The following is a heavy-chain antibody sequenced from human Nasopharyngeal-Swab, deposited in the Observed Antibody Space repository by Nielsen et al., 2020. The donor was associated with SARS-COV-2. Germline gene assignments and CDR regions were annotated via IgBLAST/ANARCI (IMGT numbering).Heavy chain of an antibody. CDR3: TSRYSYGL. CDR1: GFTFSGSA. J-gene: IGHJ4*02. V-gene: IGHV3-73*01. D-gene: IGHD5-18*01. CDR2: IRSKANSYAT. Sequence: ESLKISCAASGFTFSGSAMHWVRQASGKGLEWVGRIRSKANSYATAYAASVKGRFTISRDDSKNTAYLQMNSLKTEDTAVYHCTSRYSYGLWGQGTLVTVSS.